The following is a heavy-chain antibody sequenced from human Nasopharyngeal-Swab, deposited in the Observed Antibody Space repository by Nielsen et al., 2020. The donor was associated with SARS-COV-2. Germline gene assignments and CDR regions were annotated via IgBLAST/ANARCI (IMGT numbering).Heavy chain of an antibody. D-gene: IGHD6-13*01. Sequence: GGSLRLSCAASGFTFSSYGMHWVRQAPGKGLEWVAVISYDGSNKYYADSVKGRFTISRDNSKNTLYLQMNSLRAEDTAVYYCAKSGIAAAGIFDYWGQGTLVTASS. CDR3: AKSGIAAAGIFDY. V-gene: IGHV3-30*18. J-gene: IGHJ4*02. CDR1: GFTFSSYG. CDR2: ISYDGSNK.